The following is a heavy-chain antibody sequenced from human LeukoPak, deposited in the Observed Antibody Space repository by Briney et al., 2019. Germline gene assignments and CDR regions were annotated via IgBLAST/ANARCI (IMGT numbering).Heavy chain of an antibody. CDR1: GFTFSSYA. CDR3: ARDYSNYALDY. J-gene: IGHJ4*02. Sequence: GGSLRLSCAASGFTFSSYAMHWVRQAPGKGLEWVAVISYVGSNKYYADSVKGRFTISRDNSKNTLYLQMNSLRAEDTAVYYCARDYSNYALDYWGQGTLVTVSS. V-gene: IGHV3-30-3*01. D-gene: IGHD4-11*01. CDR2: ISYVGSNK.